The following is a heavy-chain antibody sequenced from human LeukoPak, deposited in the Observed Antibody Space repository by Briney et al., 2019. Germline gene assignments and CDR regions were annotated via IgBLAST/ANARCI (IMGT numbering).Heavy chain of an antibody. CDR3: ARHVLSNRSFDT. J-gene: IGHJ5*02. CDR1: GASINSILYY. D-gene: IGHD4/OR15-4a*01. V-gene: IGHV4-39*01. Sequence: PSETLSLTCNASGASINSILYYWGWIRQPPGKGLEWIGNIFHDGSTYFNPSLKSRVSLSVDTSKRYFSLKLTSVTAADTSVYYCARHVLSNRSFDTWGQGTLVSVSS. CDR2: IFHDGST.